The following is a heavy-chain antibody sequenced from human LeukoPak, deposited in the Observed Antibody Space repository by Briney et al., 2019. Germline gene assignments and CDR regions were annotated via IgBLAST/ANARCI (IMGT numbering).Heavy chain of an antibody. V-gene: IGHV3-7*01. D-gene: IGHD2-15*01. Sequence: GGSLRLSCAASGFTFSDHWMSWVRQAPGKGLEWVANIKQDESKRYYVDSVKGRFTISRDNAKNSLYLQINSLGAEDTAVYYCAREASLYCSGNDCYWAFDRWGQGTLVTVSS. CDR3: AREASLYCSGNDCYWAFDR. J-gene: IGHJ5*02. CDR2: IKQDESKR. CDR1: GFTFSDHW.